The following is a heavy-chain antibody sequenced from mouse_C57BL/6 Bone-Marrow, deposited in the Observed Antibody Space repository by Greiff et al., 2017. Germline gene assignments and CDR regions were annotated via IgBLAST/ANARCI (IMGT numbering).Heavy chain of an antibody. CDR2: IDPSDSYT. V-gene: IGHV1-50*01. D-gene: IGHD2-4*01. CDR1: GYTFTSYW. CDR3: AREGYEYDYFDY. J-gene: IGHJ2*01. Sequence: VQLQQPGAELVKPGASVKLSCKASGYTFTSYWMQWVKQRPGQGLEWIGEIDPSDSYTNYNQKFKGKATLTVDTSSSTAYMQLSSLTSEDSAVYYCAREGYEYDYFDYWGQGTTLTVSS.